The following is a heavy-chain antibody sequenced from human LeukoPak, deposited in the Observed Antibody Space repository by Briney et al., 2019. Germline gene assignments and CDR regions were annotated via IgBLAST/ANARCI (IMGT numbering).Heavy chain of an antibody. V-gene: IGHV4-59*11. D-gene: IGHD6-13*01. J-gene: IGHJ4*02. Sequence: SETLSLTCSVSGDSMSNHYWSWIHQPPGEGLEWIGYIYYSGTTYYNPSLKSRVTMSLDTSKNQFSLKLSSVTAADTALYYCATRPGGSTWYGVFDYWSPGTLVTVSS. CDR1: GDSMSNHY. CDR3: ATRPGGSTWYGVFDY. CDR2: IYYSGTT.